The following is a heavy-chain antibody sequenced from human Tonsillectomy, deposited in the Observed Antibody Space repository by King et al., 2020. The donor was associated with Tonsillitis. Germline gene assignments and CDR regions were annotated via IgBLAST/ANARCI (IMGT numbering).Heavy chain of an antibody. D-gene: IGHD1-1*01. CDR2: INPKSGDT. CDR3: AKAGNCRTSDP. J-gene: IGHJ5*02. CDR1: GYTFTGYY. V-gene: IGHV1-2*02. Sequence: QLVQSGAEVKKPGASVKVSCTASGYTFTGYYMHWVRQAPGQGLEWMGWINPKSGDTNYTQKFQGRVTMTRDTSISTAYMELSRLRSDDTAVYYCAKAGNCRTSDPWGQGTLVTVSS.